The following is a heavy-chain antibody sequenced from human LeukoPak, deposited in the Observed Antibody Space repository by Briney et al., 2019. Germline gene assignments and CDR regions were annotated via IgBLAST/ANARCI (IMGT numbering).Heavy chain of an antibody. CDR3: ATYSSLNTREFQY. CDR1: GLTFSRDW. D-gene: IGHD3-22*01. V-gene: IGHV3-7*01. J-gene: IGHJ1*01. CDR2: IRQDGGET. Sequence: GGSLRLSCEASGLTFSRDWMGWVRQAPGKGLEWVANIRQDGGETYYGDSVKGRFIISRDNAKNSLFLQMNRLRAEDTAVYYCATYSSLNTREFQYWGQGTLITVSP.